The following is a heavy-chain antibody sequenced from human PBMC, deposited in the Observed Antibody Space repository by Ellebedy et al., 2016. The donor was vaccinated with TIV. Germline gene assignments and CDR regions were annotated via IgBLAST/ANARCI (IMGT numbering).Heavy chain of an antibody. Sequence: GGSLRLSXAASGFTFSSYSMNWVRQAPGKGLEWVSSISSSSSYIYYADSVKGRFTISRDNAKNSLYLQMNSLRAEDTAVYYCARFLGVHYFDYWGQGTLVTVSS. D-gene: IGHD2/OR15-2a*01. CDR1: GFTFSSYS. V-gene: IGHV3-21*01. CDR2: ISSSSSYI. J-gene: IGHJ4*02. CDR3: ARFLGVHYFDY.